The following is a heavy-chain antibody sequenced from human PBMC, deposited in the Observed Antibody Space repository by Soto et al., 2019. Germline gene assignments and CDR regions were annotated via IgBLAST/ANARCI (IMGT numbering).Heavy chain of an antibody. D-gene: IGHD6-19*01. CDR2: IWYDGSNK. Sequence: QVQLVESGGGVVQPGRSLRLSCAASGFTFSSYGMHWVRQAPGKGLEWVAVIWYDGSNKYYADSVKGRFTISRDNSKNTLYLQMNSLRAEDTAVYYCATDGSGWYKDYWGQGTLVTVSS. V-gene: IGHV3-33*01. CDR3: ATDGSGWYKDY. J-gene: IGHJ4*02. CDR1: GFTFSSYG.